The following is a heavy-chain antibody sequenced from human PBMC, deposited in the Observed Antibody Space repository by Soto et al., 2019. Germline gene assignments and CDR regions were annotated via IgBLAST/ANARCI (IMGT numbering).Heavy chain of an antibody. J-gene: IGHJ6*03. D-gene: IGHD2-21*01. CDR2: IYPGDSDT. CDR1: GYSFTSYW. Sequence: PGESLKISCKGSGYSFTSYWIGWVRQMPGKGLEWMGIIYPGDSDTRYSPSFQGQVTISADKSISTAYLQWSSLKASDTAMYYCARRYCGGDCYSQEDYYYYMDVWGKGTTVTVSS. V-gene: IGHV5-51*01. CDR3: ARRYCGGDCYSQEDYYYYMDV.